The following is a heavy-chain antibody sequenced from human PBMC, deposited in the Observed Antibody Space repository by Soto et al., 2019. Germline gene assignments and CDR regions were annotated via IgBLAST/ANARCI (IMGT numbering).Heavy chain of an antibody. CDR3: AEDLGSSGWSYYYYGMDV. J-gene: IGHJ6*02. D-gene: IGHD6-19*01. Sequence: QVQLVESGGGVVQPGRSLRLSCAASGFTFSSYGMHWVRQAPGKGLEWVAVISYDGSNKYYADSVKGRFTISRDNSKNTLYLQMNSLRADDTAVYYCAEDLGSSGWSYYYYGMDVWGQGTTVTVSS. CDR1: GFTFSSYG. V-gene: IGHV3-30*18. CDR2: ISYDGSNK.